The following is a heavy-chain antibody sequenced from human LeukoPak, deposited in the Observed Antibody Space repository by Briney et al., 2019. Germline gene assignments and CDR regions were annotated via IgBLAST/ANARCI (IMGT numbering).Heavy chain of an antibody. V-gene: IGHV3-48*01. J-gene: IGHJ4*02. CDR2: ISSTSSSI. D-gene: IGHD6-19*01. Sequence: GGSLRLSCAASGFTFSSYSMNWVRQAPGKGLEYVSYISSTSSSIYYADSVKGRFTISRDNSKNTLYLQMNSLRAEDTAVYYCARDLRSSGWYYFDYWGQGTLVTVSS. CDR1: GFTFSSYS. CDR3: ARDLRSSGWYYFDY.